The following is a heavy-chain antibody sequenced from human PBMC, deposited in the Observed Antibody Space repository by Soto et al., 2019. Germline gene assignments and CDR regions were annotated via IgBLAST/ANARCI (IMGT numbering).Heavy chain of an antibody. CDR1: GFTLSGYW. Sequence: EVQLVESGGGLVQPGGSLRLTCAASGFTLSGYWMSWVRQAPGKGLEWVANIKQDGSNKYYVDSVRGRFTISRDNAKNSRYLQMNSLTAEDTALYYCARGGGNFDQWGQGTLVTVSS. V-gene: IGHV3-7*04. CDR3: ARGGGNFDQ. CDR2: IKQDGSNK. J-gene: IGHJ4*02. D-gene: IGHD3-16*01.